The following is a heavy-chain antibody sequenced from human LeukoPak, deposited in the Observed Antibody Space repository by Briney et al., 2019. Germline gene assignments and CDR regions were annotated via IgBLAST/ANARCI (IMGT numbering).Heavy chain of an antibody. CDR1: GGSTSGGNYY. Sequence: SETLSLTCIVSGGSTSGGNYYWGWIRRPPGKGLEWIGGISSSGNTYYNPSLKSRITISIDTSKNHFSLKLSSVTAADTAVYYCARLGAGPTYYDFWGGYSSFYFDYWGQGTLVTVSS. D-gene: IGHD3-3*01. J-gene: IGHJ4*02. CDR2: ISSSGNT. V-gene: IGHV4-39*02. CDR3: ARLGAGPTYYDFWGGYSSFYFDY.